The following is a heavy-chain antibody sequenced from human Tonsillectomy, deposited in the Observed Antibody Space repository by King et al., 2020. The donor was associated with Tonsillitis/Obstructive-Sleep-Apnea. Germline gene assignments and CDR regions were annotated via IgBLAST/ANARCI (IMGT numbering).Heavy chain of an antibody. J-gene: IGHJ3*02. V-gene: IGHV3-30*03. CDR1: GFIFNSYV. Sequence: VQLVESGGGVVQPGRSLRLSCAASGFIFNSYVMHWVRQAPGKGLEWVAVISSDGSNKYHADSEKGRFAISRENSKSTLYLQMNSLRAEDTAVYYCARGSPEDDAFDIWGQGTMVTVSS. CDR2: ISSDGSNK. CDR3: ARGSPEDDAFDI. D-gene: IGHD6-6*01.